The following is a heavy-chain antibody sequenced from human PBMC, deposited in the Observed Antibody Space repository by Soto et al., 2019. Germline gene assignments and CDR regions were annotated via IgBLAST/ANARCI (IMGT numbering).Heavy chain of an antibody. CDR3: ARAGVAGTKDAFDI. D-gene: IGHD6-19*01. CDR2: IGTAGDT. Sequence: GGSLRLSCAASGFTFSSYDMHWVRQATGKGLEWVSAIGTAGDTYYPGSVKGRFTISRENAKNSLYLQMNSLRAGDTAVYYCARAGVAGTKDAFDIWGQGTMVTVSS. V-gene: IGHV3-13*01. J-gene: IGHJ3*02. CDR1: GFTFSSYD.